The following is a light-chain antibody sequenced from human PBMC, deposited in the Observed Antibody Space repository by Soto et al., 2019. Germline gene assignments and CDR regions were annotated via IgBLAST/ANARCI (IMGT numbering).Light chain of an antibody. CDR3: QQRSNWAT. V-gene: IGKV3-11*01. CDR2: DAS. Sequence: EIVLTQSPATLCLSPGERATLSCRSSQSVSRNLAWYQQNPGQAPRLLIYDASNRATGIPARFSGSGSVTDFTLTISSLEPEDFAVYYCQQRSNWATFGPGTKVDIK. J-gene: IGKJ3*01. CDR1: QSVSRN.